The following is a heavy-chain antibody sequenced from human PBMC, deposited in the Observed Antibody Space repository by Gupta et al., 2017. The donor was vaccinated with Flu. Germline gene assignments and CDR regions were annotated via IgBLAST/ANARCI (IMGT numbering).Heavy chain of an antibody. V-gene: IGHV1-46*01. D-gene: IGHD3-10*01. CDR1: GYTFTSYY. Sequence: QVQLVQSGAEVKKPGASVKVSCQASGYTFTSYYRHWVRQAPGQGLEWMGIINPSGGSTSYAQKFQGRVTMTRDTATSTVYMELSSLRSEDTAVYYCARGRWFGEFGYWGQGTLVTVSS. CDR2: INPSGGST. CDR3: ARGRWFGEFGY. J-gene: IGHJ4*02.